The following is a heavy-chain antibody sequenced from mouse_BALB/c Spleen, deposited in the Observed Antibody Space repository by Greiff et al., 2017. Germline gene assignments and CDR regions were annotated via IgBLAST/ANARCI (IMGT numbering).Heavy chain of an antibody. CDR1: GFSLSTSGMG. Sequence: QVTLKESGPGILQPSQTLSLTCSFSGFSLSTSGMGVSWIRQPSGKGLEWLAHIYWDDDKRYNPSLKSRLTISKDTSRNQVFLKITSVDTADTATYYCARGYYGSKGWFAYWGQGTLVTVSA. V-gene: IGHV8-12*01. CDR2: IYWDDDK. D-gene: IGHD1-1*01. J-gene: IGHJ3*01. CDR3: ARGYYGSKGWFAY.